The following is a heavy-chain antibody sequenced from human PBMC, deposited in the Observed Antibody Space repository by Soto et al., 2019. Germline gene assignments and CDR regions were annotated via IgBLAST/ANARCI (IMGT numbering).Heavy chain of an antibody. V-gene: IGHV4-39*01. CDR3: ARLYSFGYISWAFDY. D-gene: IGHD5-18*01. J-gene: IGHJ4*02. CDR1: GGFISSSGYY. CDR2: IYYSGST. Sequence: SETLSLTCTFSGGFISSSGYYLGWVRQPPGKGLEWIGSIYYSGSTYYNSSLKSRVTMSMDTSTNQFSLNLSSVTAADTAVYYCARLYSFGYISWAFDYWGQGTLVTVSS.